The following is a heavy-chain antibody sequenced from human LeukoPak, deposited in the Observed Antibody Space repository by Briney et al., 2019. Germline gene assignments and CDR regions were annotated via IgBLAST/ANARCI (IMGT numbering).Heavy chain of an antibody. V-gene: IGHV3-23*01. CDR1: GFTFSNYA. CDR3: AKWGDYDVLTGYYVSDY. D-gene: IGHD3-9*01. Sequence: GGSLRLSCAASGFTFSNYAMSWVRQAPGKGLEWVSAITGSGGNTYYADSVRGRFTISRDNSKNTVFLQMSSLRAEDTAVYYCAKWGDYDVLTGYYVSDYWGQGTLVTVSS. J-gene: IGHJ4*02. CDR2: ITGSGGNT.